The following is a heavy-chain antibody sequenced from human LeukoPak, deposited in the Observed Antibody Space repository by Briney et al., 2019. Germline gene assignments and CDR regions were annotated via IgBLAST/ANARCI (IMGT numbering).Heavy chain of an antibody. D-gene: IGHD6-6*01. Sequence: GGSLRLSCAASGFTFSSYAMNWVRQAPGKGLEWVSSISSSSSYIYYADSVKGRFTISRDNAKNSLYLQMNSLRAEDTAVYYCARDGDSSSSEGWFDPWGQGTLVTVSS. CDR1: GFTFSSYA. CDR2: ISSSSSYI. CDR3: ARDGDSSSSEGWFDP. V-gene: IGHV3-21*01. J-gene: IGHJ5*02.